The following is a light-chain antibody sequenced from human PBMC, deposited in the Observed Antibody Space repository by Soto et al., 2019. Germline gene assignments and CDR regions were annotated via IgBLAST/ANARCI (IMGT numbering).Light chain of an antibody. V-gene: IGKV3-20*01. CDR1: QSVSSSY. CDR2: GAS. Sequence: SPRTLSLSPGERATLSCRASQSVSSSYLAWYQQKPGQAPRLLIYGASSRATGIPDRFSGSGSGTDFTLTISRLEPEDFAVYYCQQYGSSPPTWTFGQGTKVDI. CDR3: QQYGSSPPTWT. J-gene: IGKJ1*01.